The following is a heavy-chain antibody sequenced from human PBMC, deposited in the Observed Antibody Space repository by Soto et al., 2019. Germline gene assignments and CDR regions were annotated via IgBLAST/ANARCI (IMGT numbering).Heavy chain of an antibody. CDR3: ARYMSNYYYGMDV. D-gene: IGHD3-10*02. CDR2: IYYSGTT. CDR1: GGSIISGGYY. Sequence: TSEALSLTCTVSGGSIISGGYYWNLIRQHPGKGLEWIGYIYYSGTTYYNPSLKSRVTISVDTSKNQFSLKLSSVTAADTAVYYCARYMSNYYYGMDVWGQGTTVTVSS. J-gene: IGHJ6*02. V-gene: IGHV4-31*03.